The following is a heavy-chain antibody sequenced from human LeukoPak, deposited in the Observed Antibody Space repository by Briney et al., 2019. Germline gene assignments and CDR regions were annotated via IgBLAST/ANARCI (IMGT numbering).Heavy chain of an antibody. CDR1: GGTFSNYA. Sequence: SVKVSCKASGGTFSNYAISWVRQAPGQGLEWMGGIIPIFGTTNYAQKFQGRVTITTDESTSTAYMELSSLRSEDTAVYYCATIAAAGNDYWGQGTLVTVSS. CDR3: ATIAAAGNDY. J-gene: IGHJ4*02. CDR2: IIPIFGTT. V-gene: IGHV1-69*05. D-gene: IGHD6-13*01.